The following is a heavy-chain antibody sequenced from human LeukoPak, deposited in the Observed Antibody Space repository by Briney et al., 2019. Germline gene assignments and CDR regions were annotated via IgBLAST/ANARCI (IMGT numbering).Heavy chain of an antibody. CDR3: ASPGADYARRAFDI. CDR2: IYYSGST. Sequence: SETLSLTCTVSGGSISSSSYYWGWIRQPPGKGLEWIGSIYYSGSTYYNPSLKSRVTISVDTSKNQFSLKLSSVTAADTAVYYCASPGADYARRAFDIWGQGTMVTVSS. D-gene: IGHD3-16*01. J-gene: IGHJ3*02. CDR1: GGSISSSSYY. V-gene: IGHV4-39*01.